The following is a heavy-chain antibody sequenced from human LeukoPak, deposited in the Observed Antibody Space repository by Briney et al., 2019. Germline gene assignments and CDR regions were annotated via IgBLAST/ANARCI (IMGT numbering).Heavy chain of an antibody. CDR2: IYYSGST. CDR3: ARSGSGYYYFDY. CDR1: GGSISSGGYY. D-gene: IGHD5-12*01. Sequence: SETLSLTCTVSGGSISSGGYYWSWIRQHPGKGLEWIGYIYYSGSTYYNPSLKSRVTISVDTSKNQFSLKLSSVTAADTAVYYCARSGSGYYYFDYWGQGTLVTVSS. J-gene: IGHJ4*02. V-gene: IGHV4-31*03.